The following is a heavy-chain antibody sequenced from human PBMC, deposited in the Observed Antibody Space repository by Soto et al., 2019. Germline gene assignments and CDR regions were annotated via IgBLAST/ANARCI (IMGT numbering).Heavy chain of an antibody. J-gene: IGHJ6*02. Sequence: GGSLRLSCAASGFTFSSYAMHWVRQAPGKGLVWVAVISNDGSNKYYADSVKGRFTISRDNAKNTLHLQMNSLRAEDTAVYYCASNYAYAEGYYFYGIDVWGQGTTVTVSS. CDR3: ASNYAYAEGYYFYGIDV. V-gene: IGHV3-30-3*01. CDR1: GFTFSSYA. D-gene: IGHD3-16*01. CDR2: ISNDGSNK.